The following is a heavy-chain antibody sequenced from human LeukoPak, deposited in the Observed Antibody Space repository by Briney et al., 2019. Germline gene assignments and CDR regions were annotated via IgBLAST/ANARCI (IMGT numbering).Heavy chain of an antibody. CDR2: INPSGGGT. J-gene: IGHJ4*02. V-gene: IGHV1-2*02. D-gene: IGHD2-8*01. CDR1: GYTFTSYY. CDR3: ARDPPGVRYGRPIFDF. Sequence: WASVKVSCKASGYTFTSYYMHWVRQAPGQGLEWMGIINPSGGGTNYAQKFQGRVTMTRDKSISTAYMELYSLRSDDTAVYYCARDPPGVRYGRPIFDFWGQGTLVTVSS.